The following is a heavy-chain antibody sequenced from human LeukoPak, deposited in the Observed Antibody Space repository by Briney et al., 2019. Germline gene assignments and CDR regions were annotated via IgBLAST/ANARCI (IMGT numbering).Heavy chain of an antibody. D-gene: IGHD3-22*01. V-gene: IGHV3-21*01. CDR2: ISSSSVYI. CDR3: ARYYDSVSDRFDV. Sequence: PGGSLRLSCAASGFTFSDYSMSWVRQAQGKGLEWVSSISSSSVYIYYSDSVKGRFTISRDNSKNSLYLQMDSLRAEDTAVYYCARYYDSVSDRFDVWGQGTLVTVSS. J-gene: IGHJ5*02. CDR1: GFTFSDYS.